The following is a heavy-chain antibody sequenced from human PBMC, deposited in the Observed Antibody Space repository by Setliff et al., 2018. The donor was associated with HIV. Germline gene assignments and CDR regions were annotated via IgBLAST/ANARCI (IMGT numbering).Heavy chain of an antibody. J-gene: IGHJ6*03. V-gene: IGHV4-4*07. Sequence: SETLSLTCTVSGGSISSYYWSWIRQPAGKGLEWIGRIYPSGSTSYNPSLKSRVTMSVDTSKNQISLKLSSVTAADTAVFYCAREFYHYDSSDYYSDYYYYYMDVWGKGTAVTVSS. CDR1: GGSISSYY. CDR3: AREFYHYDSSDYYSDYYYYYMDV. CDR2: IYPSGST. D-gene: IGHD3-22*01.